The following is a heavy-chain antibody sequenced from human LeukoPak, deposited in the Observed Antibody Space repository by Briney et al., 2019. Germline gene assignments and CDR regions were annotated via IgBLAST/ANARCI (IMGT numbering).Heavy chain of an antibody. CDR2: ISSSSSYI. CDR3: ARVRSAVVVPAATDY. J-gene: IGHJ4*02. V-gene: IGHV3-21*01. CDR1: GFPFSSYS. Sequence: GGSLRLSCAASGFPFSSYSVNWVRQAPGKGLEWVSSISSSSSYIYYADSVKGRFTISRDNAKNSLYLQMNSLRAEDTAVYYCARVRSAVVVPAATDYWGQGTLVTVSS. D-gene: IGHD2-2*01.